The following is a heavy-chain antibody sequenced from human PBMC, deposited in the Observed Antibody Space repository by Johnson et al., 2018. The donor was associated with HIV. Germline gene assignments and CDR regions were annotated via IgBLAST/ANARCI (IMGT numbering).Heavy chain of an antibody. V-gene: IGHV3-30*02. Sequence: QVQLVESGGGVVLPGGSLRLSCAASRFTFNNYGMHWVRQAPGTGLEWVAFIRNDGSNKYYADPVKGRFTISRDNSKNTLYLQMNSLRAEDTAVYYCARVATHAFDIWGQGTMVTVSS. CDR1: RFTFNNYG. D-gene: IGHD1-26*01. CDR2: IRNDGSNK. CDR3: ARVATHAFDI. J-gene: IGHJ3*02.